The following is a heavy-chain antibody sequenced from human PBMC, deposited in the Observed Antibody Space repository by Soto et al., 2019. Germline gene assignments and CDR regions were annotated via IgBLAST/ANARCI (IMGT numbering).Heavy chain of an antibody. V-gene: IGHV4-39*01. CDR2: IYYSGST. CDR1: GGSISSSSYY. J-gene: IGHJ4*02. CDR3: ARQANWGSRKRDY. Sequence: QLQLQESGPGLVKPSETLSLTCTVSGGSISSSSYYWGWIRQPPGKGLEWIGSIYYSGSTYYNPSLKSRVTISVDTSKNQFSLKLSSVTAADTAVYYCARQANWGSRKRDYWGQGTLVTVSS. D-gene: IGHD7-27*01.